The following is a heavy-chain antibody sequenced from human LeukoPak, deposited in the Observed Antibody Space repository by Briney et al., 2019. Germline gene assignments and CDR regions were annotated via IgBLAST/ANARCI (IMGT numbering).Heavy chain of an antibody. D-gene: IGHD2-15*01. CDR2: IKEDGREK. V-gene: IGHV3-7*01. CDR1: GFRFSDYW. Sequence: GGSLRLSCEASGFRFSDYWMTWVRQAPGKGLEWVANIKEDGREKYYVDSVKGRFTLSKDSAKNSVYLQMNSLGAEDTAVYYCARGWGEKGYCRGGTCNNPQFDYWGQGILVTVSS. J-gene: IGHJ4*02. CDR3: ARGWGEKGYCRGGTCNNPQFDY.